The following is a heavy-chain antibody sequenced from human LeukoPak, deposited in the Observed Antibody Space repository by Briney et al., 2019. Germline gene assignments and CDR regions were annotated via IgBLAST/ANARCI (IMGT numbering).Heavy chain of an antibody. V-gene: IGHV1-46*02. CDR2: INPSGGST. CDR1: GYIFNTYY. D-gene: IGHD3-10*01. J-gene: IGHJ5*02. CDR3: ARGYGSGKNWFDP. Sequence: ASVKVSCKAYGYIFNTYYMHWVRQAPGQGLEWMGIINPSGGSTSYAQKFQGRVTMTRDTSTSTVYMELSSLRSEDTAVYYCARGYGSGKNWFDPWGQGTLVTVSS.